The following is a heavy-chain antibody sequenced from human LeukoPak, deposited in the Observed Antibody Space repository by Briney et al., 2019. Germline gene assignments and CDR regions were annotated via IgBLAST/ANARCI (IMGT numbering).Heavy chain of an antibody. V-gene: IGHV4-59*01. J-gene: IGHJ4*02. CDR2: IYHTGST. CDR1: GGSISSYY. Sequence: SETLSLTCTVSGGSISSYYWSWIRQPPGKGLEWIANIYHTGSTNHNPSLSSRVTISIDTAKNQFSLKLTSVTAADTAVYYCARRGRNSSGWQDYLWGQGTLVTVSS. D-gene: IGHD6-25*01. CDR3: ARRGRNSSGWQDYL.